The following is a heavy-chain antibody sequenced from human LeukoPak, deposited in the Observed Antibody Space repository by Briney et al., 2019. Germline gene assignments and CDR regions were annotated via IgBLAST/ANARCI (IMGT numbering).Heavy chain of an antibody. CDR1: GGSFSGYY. CDR2: INHSGST. V-gene: IGHV4-34*01. Sequence: SETLSLTCAVYGGSFSGYYWGWIRQPPGKGLEWIGEINHSGSTNYNPSLKSRVTISVDTSKNLFSLKLSSVTAADTAVYYCARAGYDILTGYCDYWGQGTLVTVSS. CDR3: ARAGYDILTGYCDY. J-gene: IGHJ4*02. D-gene: IGHD3-9*01.